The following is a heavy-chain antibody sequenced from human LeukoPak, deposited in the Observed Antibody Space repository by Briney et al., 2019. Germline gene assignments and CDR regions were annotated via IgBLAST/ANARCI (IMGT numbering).Heavy chain of an antibody. CDR1: GFAFKNFA. CDR2: ITDTGDAT. V-gene: IGHV3-23*01. J-gene: IGHJ4*02. Sequence: GGSLRLSCAASGFAFKNFAMAWVRQAPGKRLEWVASITDTGDATGYPESVKGRFTISRDNSQGTVWLQMNSLRAEDTAIYYCAKSDCGSDGCKLYNYWAQGTQVTVSS. D-gene: IGHD2-21*01. CDR3: AKSDCGSDGCKLYNY.